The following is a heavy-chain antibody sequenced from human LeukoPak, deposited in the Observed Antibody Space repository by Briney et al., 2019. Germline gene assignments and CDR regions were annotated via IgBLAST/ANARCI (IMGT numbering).Heavy chain of an antibody. CDR1: GGSISSSSYY. J-gene: IGHJ4*02. V-gene: IGHV4-39*01. CDR2: IYYSGGT. Sequence: PSETLSLTCTVSGGSISSSSYYWGWIRQPPGKGLEWIGSIYYSGGTYYNPSLKSRVTISVDTSKNQFSLKLSSVTAADTAVYYCARTLYSSSWFFDYWGQGTLVTVSS. D-gene: IGHD6-13*01. CDR3: ARTLYSSSWFFDY.